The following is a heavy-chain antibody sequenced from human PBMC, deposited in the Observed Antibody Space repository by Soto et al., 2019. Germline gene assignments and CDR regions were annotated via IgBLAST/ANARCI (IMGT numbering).Heavy chain of an antibody. J-gene: IGHJ4*01. CDR3: ARDRAYSRFDY. V-gene: IGHV3-7*03. D-gene: IGHD4-4*01. CDR2: MNEDGSER. CDR1: GFSFSSAW. Sequence: EVQLVESGGGLVQPGGSLRLSCAVSGFSFSSAWMTWIRQAPGKGLERVAIMNEDGSERYYVDSVKGRFTISRDNAKNALFLQMNSLRVEDTAVYFCARDRAYSRFDYWGHRSLVTVSS.